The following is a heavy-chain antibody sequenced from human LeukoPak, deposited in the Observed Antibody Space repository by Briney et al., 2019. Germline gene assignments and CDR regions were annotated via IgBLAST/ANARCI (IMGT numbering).Heavy chain of an antibody. Sequence: GGSLRLSCAASGFTFSIYAMSWVRQAPGKGLEWVSTVLGSGDSTYYAGSVKGRFTISRDNSKSTLYLQMNSLRAEDTAVYYCAKYRSGSYLGRDCWGQGTLVTVSS. J-gene: IGHJ4*02. CDR3: AKYRSGSYLGRDC. CDR1: GFTFSIYA. CDR2: VLGSGDST. V-gene: IGHV3-23*01. D-gene: IGHD1-26*01.